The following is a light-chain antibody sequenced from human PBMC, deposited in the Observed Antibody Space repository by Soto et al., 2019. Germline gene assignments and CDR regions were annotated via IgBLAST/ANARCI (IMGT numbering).Light chain of an antibody. CDR2: DAS. J-gene: IGKJ5*01. V-gene: IGKV1-5*01. Sequence: DIQMTQSPSTLSGSVGDRVTITCRASQTISSWLAFYHQKPGKAPKLLIYDASNLESGVPSRFSGSGSGTEFTLTISSLQPDDFATYYCQQYNSYPITFGQGTRLEIK. CDR1: QTISSW. CDR3: QQYNSYPIT.